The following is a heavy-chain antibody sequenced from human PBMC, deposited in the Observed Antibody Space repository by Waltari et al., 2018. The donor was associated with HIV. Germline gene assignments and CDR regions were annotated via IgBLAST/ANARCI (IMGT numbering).Heavy chain of an antibody. CDR3: ARDQTYSGWSSFDS. CDR2: TYYRSKWYN. V-gene: IGHV6-1*01. CDR1: GDRVSSNRAA. J-gene: IGHJ4*02. D-gene: IGHD6-19*01. Sequence: QVQLQQSGPGLVKPSQTLSLTCAIPGDRVSSNRAAWNWIRQSPSRGLEWLGRTYYRSKWYNDYAVSVKSRMTINSDTSKNQFSLQLNSVTPEDTAVYYCARDQTYSGWSSFDSWGQGTLVTVSS.